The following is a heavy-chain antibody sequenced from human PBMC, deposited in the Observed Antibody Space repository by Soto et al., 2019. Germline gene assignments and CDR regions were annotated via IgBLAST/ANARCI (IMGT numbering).Heavy chain of an antibody. J-gene: IGHJ6*03. D-gene: IGHD5-12*01. CDR1: GYTFTSYG. CDR2: ISAYNGNT. V-gene: IGHV1-18*01. CDR3: ASVEAHGYSGYDTGYYMDV. Sequence: ASVKDSCKASGYTFTSYGISWVRQAPGQGLEWMGWISAYNGNTNYAQKLQGRVTMTTDTSTSTAYMELRSLRSDDTAVYYCASVEAHGYSGYDTGYYMDVWGKGTTVTVSS.